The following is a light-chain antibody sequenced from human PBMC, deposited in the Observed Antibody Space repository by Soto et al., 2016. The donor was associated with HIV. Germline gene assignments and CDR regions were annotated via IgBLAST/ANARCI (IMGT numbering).Light chain of an antibody. CDR3: MQALQTPRT. V-gene: IGKV2-30*02. CDR1: QSLVHSDGNTY. J-gene: IGKJ3*01. Sequence: DVVMTQSPLSLPVTLGQPASISCRSSQSLVHSDGNTYLNWFQQRPGQSPRRLIYRVSKRDSGVPDRFSGSGSGTDFTLEISRVEAEDVGVYYCMQALQTPRTFGPGTKVD. CDR2: RVS.